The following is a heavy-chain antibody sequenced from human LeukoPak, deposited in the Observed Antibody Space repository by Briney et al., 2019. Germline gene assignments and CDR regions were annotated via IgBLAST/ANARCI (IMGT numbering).Heavy chain of an antibody. CDR3: ARYSHDSSGYHFDY. J-gene: IGHJ4*02. CDR1: GFSFNDYY. Sequence: GGSLRLSCATSGFSFNDYYMSWIRQAPGKGREWLSYISSSGSTIYYADSVTGRFTISRGNAKNSLYLQTSSLRAEDTAVYYCARYSHDSSGYHFDYWGQGTLVTVSS. CDR2: ISSSGSTI. D-gene: IGHD3-22*01. V-gene: IGHV3-11*01.